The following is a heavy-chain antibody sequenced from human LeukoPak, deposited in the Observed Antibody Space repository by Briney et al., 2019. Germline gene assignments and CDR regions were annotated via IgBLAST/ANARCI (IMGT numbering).Heavy chain of an antibody. Sequence: PGGSLRLSCAASGFTFGNYWMSWVRQAPGQGLEWVGHIKQDGSEKYYVDSVKGRFTISRDNAKNSLYLQMNSLRAEDTAVYYCARDRTLFDYWGQGTLVTVSP. V-gene: IGHV3-7*01. CDR3: ARDRTLFDY. CDR2: IKQDGSEK. J-gene: IGHJ4*02. CDR1: GFTFGNYW.